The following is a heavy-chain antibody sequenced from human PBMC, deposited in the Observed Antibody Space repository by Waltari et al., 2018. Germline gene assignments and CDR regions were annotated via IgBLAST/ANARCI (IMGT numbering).Heavy chain of an antibody. D-gene: IGHD3-3*01. CDR1: GFTFDAHA. CDR2: ISWDGTNT. CDR3: VKGRYYDFWSAYPDY. V-gene: IGHV3-43D*04. J-gene: IGHJ4*02. Sequence: ELQLVESGGAVVQPGGSLRLSCAASGFTFDAHAMPWVRQAPGKGLEWVSVISWDGTNTYYVDSVKGRFTISRDNSKSTLYLQMSSLRAEDTALYYCVKGRYYDFWSAYPDYWGQGTLVTVSS.